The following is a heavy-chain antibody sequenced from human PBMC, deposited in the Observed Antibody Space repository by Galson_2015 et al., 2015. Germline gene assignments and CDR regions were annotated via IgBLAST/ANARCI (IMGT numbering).Heavy chain of an antibody. CDR2: ISGSGGTT. V-gene: IGHV3-23*01. Sequence: SLRLSCAASGFTFSSYAMSWVRQAPGKGLEWVSGISGSGGTTYYADSVKGRFTISRDNSKNTLYLQMNSLRAEDTALYYCAKALGYCSGGTCYWYFDYWGQGTLVTVSS. D-gene: IGHD2-15*01. CDR3: AKALGYCSGGTCYWYFDY. CDR1: GFTFSSYA. J-gene: IGHJ4*02.